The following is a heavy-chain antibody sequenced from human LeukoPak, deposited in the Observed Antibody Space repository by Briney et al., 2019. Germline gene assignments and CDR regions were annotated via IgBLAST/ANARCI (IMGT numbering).Heavy chain of an antibody. Sequence: GGSVRLSCAASGSIFSNYAMAWVRQTPGKGLEWVSAISGSGLRTNYADSARGRFIISRDNSKNTVDLQIDSLRAEDTAIYYCAKDLDPYYYDSSGYYYSFDYWGQGTLVTVSS. CDR1: GSIFSNYA. V-gene: IGHV3-23*01. J-gene: IGHJ4*02. CDR3: AKDLDPYYYDSSGYYYSFDY. CDR2: ISGSGLRT. D-gene: IGHD3-22*01.